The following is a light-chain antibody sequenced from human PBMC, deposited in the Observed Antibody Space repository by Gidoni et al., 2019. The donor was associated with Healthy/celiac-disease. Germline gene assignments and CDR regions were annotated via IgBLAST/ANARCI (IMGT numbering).Light chain of an antibody. Sequence: EFVLTQSPGTLSLSPGERASLSCRASQSVSSSYSAWDQQKPGQAPRLLIYGASSRATGIPDRVSGSGSGTDFTLTISRLEPEEFAVYYCQQYGSSPRLTFGGGTKVEIK. CDR1: QSVSSSY. CDR2: GAS. V-gene: IGKV3-20*01. CDR3: QQYGSSPRLT. J-gene: IGKJ4*01.